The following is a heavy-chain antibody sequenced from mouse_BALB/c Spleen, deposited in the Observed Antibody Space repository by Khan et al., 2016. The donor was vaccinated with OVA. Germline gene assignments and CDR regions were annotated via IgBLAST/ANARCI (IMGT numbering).Heavy chain of an antibody. J-gene: IGHJ3*01. CDR3: TRHNFGPFAY. CDR2: INSDGTYT. CDR1: GFTFSSFA. D-gene: IGHD1-3*01. V-gene: IGHV5-9-3*01. Sequence: EVELVESGGGLVKPGGSLKLSCAASGFTFSSFAMSRVRQTPEKRLEWVATINSDGTYTYYPDSVKGRFIIYRDHAKTSLYLQMNSLRSEDTAMYYCTRHNFGPFAYRGRGTIVTVSA.